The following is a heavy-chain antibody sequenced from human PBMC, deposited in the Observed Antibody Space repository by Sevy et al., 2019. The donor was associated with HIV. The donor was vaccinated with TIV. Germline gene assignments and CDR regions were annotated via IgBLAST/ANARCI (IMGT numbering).Heavy chain of an antibody. CDR1: GYSLTKLS. J-gene: IGHJ5*02. V-gene: IGHV1-24*01. D-gene: IGHD2-15*01. CDR2: FDVQDGET. CDR3: AAVGLRYCSGSSCYQGDWFDP. Sequence: ASVKVSCKVSGYSLTKLSIHWVRQGPGKGLEWMGDFDVQDGETIYAKKFQGRLKMTVDTNTDTAYIELSRLTSEDTDVDYCAAVGLRYCSGSSCYQGDWFDPWGQGSLVTVSS.